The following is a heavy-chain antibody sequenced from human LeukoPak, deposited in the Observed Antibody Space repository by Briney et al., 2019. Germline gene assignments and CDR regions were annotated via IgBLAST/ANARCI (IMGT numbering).Heavy chain of an antibody. CDR2: IYSGGST. V-gene: IGHV3-53*01. Sequence: GGSLRLSCAASGFTVSSNYMSWVRQAPGKGLEWVSVIYSGGSTYYADSVKGRFTISRDNSKNTLYLQMNSLRAEDTAVYYCASGYDSSGYYYYYGMDVWGQGTTVTVSS. D-gene: IGHD3-22*01. J-gene: IGHJ6*02. CDR1: GFTVSSNY. CDR3: ASGYDSSGYYYYYGMDV.